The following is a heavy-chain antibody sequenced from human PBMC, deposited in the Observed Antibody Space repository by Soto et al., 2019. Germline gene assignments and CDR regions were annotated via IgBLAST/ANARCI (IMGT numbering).Heavy chain of an antibody. V-gene: IGHV3-23*05. CDR2: IDSSGSVT. CDR3: AKIIAAPATGY. Sequence: EVQLLESGGGLVRPGGSLRLSCAASGFTFSIYAMTWVRQAPGKGLEWVSSIDSSGSVTYYGDSVKGRFTISRDNSKNTLYLQMNSLRAEDTALYYCAKIIAAPATGYWGQGTLVTVSS. D-gene: IGHD6-13*01. CDR1: GFTFSIYA. J-gene: IGHJ4*02.